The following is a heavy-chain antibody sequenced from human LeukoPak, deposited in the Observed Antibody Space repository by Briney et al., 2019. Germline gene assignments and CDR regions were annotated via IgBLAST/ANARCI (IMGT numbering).Heavy chain of an antibody. CDR2: ISTDSGAT. V-gene: IGHV1-2*02. D-gene: IGHD2-8*01. CDR3: ARGPIWPNYYIDY. Sequence: ASVKVSCKASGYTFTDSFMHWVRQAPGQGLEWMGWISTDSGATKYAQKFQGRVTVTRDMSISTAFMELSSLRSDDTAVYYCARGPIWPNYYIDYWGQGTLVTVSS. J-gene: IGHJ4*02. CDR1: GYTFTDSF.